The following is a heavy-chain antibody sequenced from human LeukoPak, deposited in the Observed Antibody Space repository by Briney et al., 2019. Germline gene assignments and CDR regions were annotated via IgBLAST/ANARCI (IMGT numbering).Heavy chain of an antibody. V-gene: IGHV4-61*01. CDR1: GGSVSSGSYY. J-gene: IGHJ4*02. Sequence: KSSETLSLTCTVPGGSVSSGSYYWSWIRQPPGKGLEWIGYIFYSGSTNYNPSLKSRVTISVDTSKNQFSLRLSSVTAADTAVYYCARLAAAGTSDYWGQGTLVTVSS. D-gene: IGHD6-13*01. CDR3: ARLAAAGTSDY. CDR2: IFYSGST.